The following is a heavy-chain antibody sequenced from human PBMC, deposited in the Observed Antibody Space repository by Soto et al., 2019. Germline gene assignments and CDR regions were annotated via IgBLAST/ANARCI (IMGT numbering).Heavy chain of an antibody. Sequence: QAQLQESGPGLVKPSDTLSLTCAVSGYSIGSSNWWGWIRQPPGKGLEWIGYIYYSGTTYYNPSLKRRVTMSVDTAKNQFSLKLTSVTAVDTAVYYCARREIQGPIDYWGQGTLVTVSS. CDR2: IYYSGTT. J-gene: IGHJ4*02. CDR3: ARREIQGPIDY. V-gene: IGHV4-28*01. CDR1: GYSIGSSNW. D-gene: IGHD1-26*01.